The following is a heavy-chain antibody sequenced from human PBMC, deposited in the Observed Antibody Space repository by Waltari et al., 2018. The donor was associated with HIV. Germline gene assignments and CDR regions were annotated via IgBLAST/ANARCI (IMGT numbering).Heavy chain of an antibody. Sequence: QVQLQESGPGLVKPSETLSLTCTVPGGSVSSNTYYWSWIRQPPGKGLEWIGYIYHSASTNYNPSLKSRVTISVDTSKNQFSLRLTSVTAADTAVYYCARGGDGYNLAHAFDIWGQGTMVTVSS. CDR3: ARGGDGYNLAHAFDI. CDR1: GGSVSSNTYY. D-gene: IGHD5-12*01. J-gene: IGHJ3*02. CDR2: IYHSAST. V-gene: IGHV4-61*01.